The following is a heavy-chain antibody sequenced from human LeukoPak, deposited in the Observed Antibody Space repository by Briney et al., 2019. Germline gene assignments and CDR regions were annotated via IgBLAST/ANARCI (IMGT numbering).Heavy chain of an antibody. CDR2: ISGSGGST. CDR1: GFTFSSYA. D-gene: IGHD3-22*01. Sequence: GGSLRLSCAASGFTFSSYAMSWVRQAPGKGLEWVSAISGSGGSTYYADSVKGRFTISRDNSKNTLYLQMNSLRAEDTAVYYCYYYDSSGYGLTDYWGQGTLVTVSS. J-gene: IGHJ4*02. CDR3: YYYDSSGYGLTDY. V-gene: IGHV3-23*01.